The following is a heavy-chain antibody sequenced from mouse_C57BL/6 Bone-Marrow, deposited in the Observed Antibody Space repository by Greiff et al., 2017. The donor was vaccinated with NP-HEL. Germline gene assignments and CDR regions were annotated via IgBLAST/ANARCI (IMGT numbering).Heavy chain of an antibody. V-gene: IGHV1-54*01. D-gene: IGHD1-1*01. CDR1: GYAFTNYL. CDR2: INPGSGGT. J-gene: IGHJ1*03. Sequence: QVQLKESGAELVRPGTSVKVSCKASGYAFTNYLIEWVKQRPGQGLEWIGVINPGSGGTNYNEKFKGKATLTADKSSSTAYMQLSSLTSEDSAVYFCARHTTVVATRYFDVWGTGTTVTVSS. CDR3: ARHTTVVATRYFDV.